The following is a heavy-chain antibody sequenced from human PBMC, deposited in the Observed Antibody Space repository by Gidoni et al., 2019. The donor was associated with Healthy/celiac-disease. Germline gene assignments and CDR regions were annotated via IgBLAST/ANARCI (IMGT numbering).Heavy chain of an antibody. Sequence: EVQLVESGGGLVQPGGSLRLSCAASGFTFSRDWMSWVRQAPGKGLEGVANIKQDGSEKYYVDSVKGRFTISRDNAKNSLYLQMNSLRAEDTAVYYCARGTGGYSYGYPFRFDPWGQGTLVTVSS. CDR2: IKQDGSEK. V-gene: IGHV3-7*03. J-gene: IGHJ5*02. CDR3: ARGTGGYSYGYPFRFDP. CDR1: GFTFSRDW. D-gene: IGHD5-18*01.